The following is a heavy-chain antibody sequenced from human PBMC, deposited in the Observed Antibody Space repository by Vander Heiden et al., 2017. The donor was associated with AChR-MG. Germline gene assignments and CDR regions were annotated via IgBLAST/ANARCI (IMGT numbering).Heavy chain of an antibody. CDR1: GFTFSSYA. Sequence: EVQLLESGGGLVQPGGSLRLSCAASGFTFSSYAMRWVRRAPGKGLEWVSAISGSGGSTYYADSVKGRFTISRDNSKNTLYLQMNSLRAEDTAVYYCAKYPAEEYQLLFAGGLFYYYGMDVWGQGTTVTVSS. J-gene: IGHJ6*02. D-gene: IGHD2-2*01. V-gene: IGHV3-23*01. CDR2: ISGSGGST. CDR3: AKYPAEEYQLLFAGGLFYYYGMDV.